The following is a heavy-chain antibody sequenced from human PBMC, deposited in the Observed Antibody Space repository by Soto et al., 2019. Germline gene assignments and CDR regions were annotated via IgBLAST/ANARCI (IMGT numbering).Heavy chain of an antibody. V-gene: IGHV4-30-4*01. CDR1: GGSISSGDYY. J-gene: IGHJ4*02. D-gene: IGHD3-16*01. Sequence: PSETPSLTCTVYGGSISSGDYYWSWIRQPPGRGLEWIGYIYYSGSTYYNPSLKSRVTISVDTSKNQFSLKLSSVTAADTAVYYCARDVRGSYFDYWGQGTLVTVS. CDR2: IYYSGST. CDR3: ARDVRGSYFDY.